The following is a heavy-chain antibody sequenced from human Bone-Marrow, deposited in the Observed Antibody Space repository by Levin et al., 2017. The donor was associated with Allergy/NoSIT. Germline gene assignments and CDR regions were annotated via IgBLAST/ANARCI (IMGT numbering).Heavy chain of an antibody. J-gene: IGHJ6*02. CDR1: GGSVSSGSYY. CDR3: ARGGSVGYCSSTSCYRGYYYYYGMDV. CDR2: IYYSGST. Sequence: SETLSLTCTVSGGSVSSGSYYWSWIRQPPGKGLEWIGYIYYSGSTNYNPSLKSRVTISVDTSKNQFSLKLSSVTAADTAVYYCARGGSVGYCSSTSCYRGYYYYYGMDVWGQGTTVTVSS. D-gene: IGHD2-2*02. V-gene: IGHV4-61*01.